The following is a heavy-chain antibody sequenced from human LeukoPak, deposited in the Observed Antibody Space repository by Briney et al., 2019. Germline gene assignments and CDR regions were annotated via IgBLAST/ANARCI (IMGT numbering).Heavy chain of an antibody. D-gene: IGHD5-18*01. CDR2: ITYDGSKK. Sequence: GGSLRLSCAASGFTFSSYGMHWVRQAPGKGLEWVAVITYDGSKKDYADSVKGRFTISRDNSKNTLHLQMNSLRAEDTAVYYCARTGDTERFDYWGQGTMVTVSP. J-gene: IGHJ4*02. CDR1: GFTFSSYG. V-gene: IGHV3-33*08. CDR3: ARTGDTERFDY.